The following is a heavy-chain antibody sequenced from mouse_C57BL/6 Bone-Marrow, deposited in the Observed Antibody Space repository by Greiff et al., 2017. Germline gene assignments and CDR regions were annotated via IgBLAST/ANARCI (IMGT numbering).Heavy chain of an antibody. D-gene: IGHD4-1*01. CDR2: IDPENGDT. CDR1: GFNIKDDY. CDR3: TTRANWSWGAY. V-gene: IGHV14-4*01. J-gene: IGHJ3*01. Sequence: DVQLVESGAELVRPGASVKLSCTASGFNIKDDYMHWVKQRPEQGLEWIGWIDPENGDTEYASKFQGKATITADTSSNTAYLQLSSLTSEDTAVYYCTTRANWSWGAYWGQGTLVTVSA.